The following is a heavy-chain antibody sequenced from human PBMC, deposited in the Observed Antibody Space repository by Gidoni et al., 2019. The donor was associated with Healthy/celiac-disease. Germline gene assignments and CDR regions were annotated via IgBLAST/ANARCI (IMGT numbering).Heavy chain of an antibody. J-gene: IGHJ4*02. V-gene: IGHV1-24*01. D-gene: IGHD3-16*01. CDR3: ATDLGGDWSLRGFDY. CDR1: GSTLTELS. CDR2: FDPEDGET. Sequence: QVQLVQSGAEVKKPGASVKVSCKVSGSTLTELSLHWVRQAPGKGLEWMGGFDPEDGETIYAQKCQGRVTMTEDTSTDTAYMELSSLRSEDTAVYYCATDLGGDWSLRGFDYWGQGTLVTVSS.